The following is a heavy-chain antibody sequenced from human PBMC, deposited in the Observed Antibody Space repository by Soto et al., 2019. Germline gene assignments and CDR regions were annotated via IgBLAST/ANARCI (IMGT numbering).Heavy chain of an antibody. CDR3: ARDPVCSGGSCYDY. CDR2: IKQDGSEI. D-gene: IGHD2-15*01. CDR1: GFTFSRYW. V-gene: IGHV3-7*01. J-gene: IGHJ4*02. Sequence: GSLRLSCAASGFTFSRYWMTWVRQAPGKGLEWVANIKQDGSEIYYVDSVKGRFTISRDNAENSLYLQMNSLRAEDTAVYYCARDPVCSGGSCYDYWGQGTLVTVSS.